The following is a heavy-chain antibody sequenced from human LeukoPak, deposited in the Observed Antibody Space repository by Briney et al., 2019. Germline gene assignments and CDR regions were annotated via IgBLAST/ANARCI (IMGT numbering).Heavy chain of an antibody. Sequence: SETLSLTCAVYGGSFSGYYWSWIRQPPGKGLEWIGEINHSGSTNYNPSLKSRVTISVDTSKNQFSLKLSSVTAADTAVYYCARGQYYYDSSGYYYGAFDIWGQGTMVTVSS. D-gene: IGHD3-22*01. CDR1: GGSFSGYY. V-gene: IGHV4-34*01. CDR2: INHSGST. J-gene: IGHJ3*02. CDR3: ARGQYYYDSSGYYYGAFDI.